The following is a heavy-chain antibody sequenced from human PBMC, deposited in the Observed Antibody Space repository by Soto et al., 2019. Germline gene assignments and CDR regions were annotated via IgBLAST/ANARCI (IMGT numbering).Heavy chain of an antibody. CDR3: ARGKGRLRYYYYYGMDV. V-gene: IGHV4-59*01. Sequence: PSETLSLTCTVSGGSISSYYWSWIRQPPGKGLEWIEYIYYSGSTNYNPSLKSRVTIPVDTSKNQFSLKLSSVTAADTAVYYCARGKGRLRYYYYYGMDVWGQGTTVTAP. CDR2: IYYSGST. CDR1: GGSISSYY. J-gene: IGHJ6*02. D-gene: IGHD3-22*01.